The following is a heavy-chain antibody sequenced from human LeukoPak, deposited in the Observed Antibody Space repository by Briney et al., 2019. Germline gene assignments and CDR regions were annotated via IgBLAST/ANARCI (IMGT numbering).Heavy chain of an antibody. V-gene: IGHV4-34*01. D-gene: IGHD5-18*01. CDR2: INHSGST. CDR3: AREGLDTSLAFDI. Sequence: SETLSLTCAVYGGSFSGYYWSWIRQPPGKGLEWIGEINHSGSTNYNPSLKSRVTISVDTSKNQFSLKLSSVTAADTAVYYCAREGLDTSLAFDIWGQGTMVTVSS. CDR1: GGSFSGYY. J-gene: IGHJ3*02.